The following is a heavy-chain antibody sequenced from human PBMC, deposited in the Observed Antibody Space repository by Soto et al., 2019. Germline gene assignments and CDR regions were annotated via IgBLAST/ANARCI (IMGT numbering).Heavy chain of an antibody. Sequence: GASVKVSCKASGGTFSTYTISWVRQAPGQGLEWMGRIIPILNSVNYAQKLQGRVTMTTDTSTSTAYMELRSLRSDDTAVYYCARIKYSSSWPNWFDPWGQGTLVTVSS. J-gene: IGHJ5*02. CDR2: IIPILNSV. D-gene: IGHD6-13*01. V-gene: IGHV1-69*08. CDR3: ARIKYSSSWPNWFDP. CDR1: GGTFSTYT.